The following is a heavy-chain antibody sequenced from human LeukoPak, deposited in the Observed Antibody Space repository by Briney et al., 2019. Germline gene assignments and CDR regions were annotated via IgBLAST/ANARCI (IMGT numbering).Heavy chain of an antibody. CDR3: ARGSYLSGSYNWFDP. CDR1: GGSISSDDHY. J-gene: IGHJ5*02. CDR2: IYYSGSS. Sequence: SQTLSLTCTVSGGSISSDDHYWNWIRQHPGKGLEWIGYIYYSGSSYYNPSLKSRLTISVDTSQNQFSLKLTSVTAWDTALYSRARGSYLSGSYNWFDPWGQGTLVTVSS. V-gene: IGHV4-31*03. D-gene: IGHD3-10*01.